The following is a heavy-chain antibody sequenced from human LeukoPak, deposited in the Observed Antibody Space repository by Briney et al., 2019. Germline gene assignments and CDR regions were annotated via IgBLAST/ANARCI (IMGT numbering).Heavy chain of an antibody. CDR3: ARDRCSSTSCPPYYYYYYMDV. V-gene: IGHV1-2*02. CDR2: INPNSGGT. D-gene: IGHD2-2*01. J-gene: IGHJ6*03. CDR1: GYTFTGYY. Sequence: ASVKVSCKASGYTFTGYYMHWVRQAPGQGLEWMGWINPNSGGTNYAQKFQGRVTVTRDTSISTAYMELSRLRSDDTAVYYCARDRCSSTSCPPYYYYYYMDVWGKGTTVTVSS.